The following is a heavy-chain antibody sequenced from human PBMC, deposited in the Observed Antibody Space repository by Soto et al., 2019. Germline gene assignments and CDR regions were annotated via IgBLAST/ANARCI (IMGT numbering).Heavy chain of an antibody. D-gene: IGHD3-3*01. J-gene: IGHJ6*02. Sequence: SETLSLTCTVSGGSIISSSYYWGLIRQPPGKGLEWIGSIYYSGSTYYNPSLKSRVTISVDTSKNQFSLKLSSVTAADTAVYYCASRLYYDFWSGYFQGGMDVWGQGTTVTVSS. CDR2: IYYSGST. V-gene: IGHV4-39*01. CDR1: GGSIISSSYY. CDR3: ASRLYYDFWSGYFQGGMDV.